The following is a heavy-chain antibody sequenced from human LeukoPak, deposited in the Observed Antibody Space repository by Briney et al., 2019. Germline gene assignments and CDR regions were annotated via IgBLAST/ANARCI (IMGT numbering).Heavy chain of an antibody. CDR1: GGSIATYY. Sequence: SETLSLTCTVSGGSIATYYWSWIRQPPGKGLEWIGYIYYNGHTDYNPSLKSRVTISVHTSKNQFSLKLSSVTAADTAVYYCARTTEGGYTYGYFYYYYMDVWGKGTTVTISS. J-gene: IGHJ6*03. CDR3: ARTTEGGYTYGYFYYYYMDV. V-gene: IGHV4-59*01. CDR2: IYYNGHT. D-gene: IGHD5-18*01.